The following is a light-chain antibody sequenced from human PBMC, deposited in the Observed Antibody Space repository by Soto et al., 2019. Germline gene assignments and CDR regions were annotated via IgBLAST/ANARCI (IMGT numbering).Light chain of an antibody. J-gene: IGLJ2*01. Sequence: QTVVTQEPSLTVSPGGTVTLXCASXXXXVTSGDYPNWFQQKPGQAPRALIYGTSNKHSWTPARFSGSLLGGKAALTLSGVQPEDEAEYYCLLYYGGAQLVFGGGTKLTVL. V-gene: IGLV7-43*01. CDR3: LLYYGGAQLV. CDR1: XXXVTSGDY. CDR2: GTS.